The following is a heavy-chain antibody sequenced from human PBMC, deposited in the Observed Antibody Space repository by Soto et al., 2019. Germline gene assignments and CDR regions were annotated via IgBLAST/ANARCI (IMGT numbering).Heavy chain of an antibody. CDR2: ISGSGGST. Sequence: PGGSLSHSCAASGFTFSSYSMSWVRQAPGKGLEWVSAISGSGGSTYYADSVKGRFTISRDNSKNTLYLQMNSLRAEDTAVYYYAKEGGYCSSTSCYGRVYYWGQGTLVTVSS. D-gene: IGHD2-2*03. J-gene: IGHJ4*02. CDR1: GFTFSSYS. V-gene: IGHV3-23*01. CDR3: AKEGGYCSSTSCYGRVYY.